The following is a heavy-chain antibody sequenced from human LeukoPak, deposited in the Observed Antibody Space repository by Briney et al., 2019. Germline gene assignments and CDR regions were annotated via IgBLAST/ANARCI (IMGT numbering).Heavy chain of an antibody. D-gene: IGHD5-12*01. CDR3: ARVGGYSGYDLTLSQLDDY. J-gene: IGHJ4*02. Sequence: GGSLRLSCTVSGLTFSDYGIHWVRQAPGKGLEWVAFIQFDGSEKHYTPTVGGRFSISRGNAKNSLYLQMNSLRAEDTAVYYCARVGGYSGYDLTLSQLDDYWGQGTLVTVSS. CDR1: GLTFSDYG. CDR2: IQFDGSEK. V-gene: IGHV3-30*02.